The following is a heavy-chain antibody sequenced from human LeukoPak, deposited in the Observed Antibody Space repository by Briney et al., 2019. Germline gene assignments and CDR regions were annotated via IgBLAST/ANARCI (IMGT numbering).Heavy chain of an antibody. CDR1: GGSISSSSYY. Sequence: PSETLSLTCTVSGGSISSSSYYWGWIRQPPGKGLEWIGSIYYSGSTYYNPSLKSRVTISVDTSKNQFSLKLSSVTAADTAVYYCARLTSPEYYFDYWGQGTLVTVSS. D-gene: IGHD6-6*01. V-gene: IGHV4-39*01. J-gene: IGHJ4*02. CDR2: IYYSGST. CDR3: ARLTSPEYYFDY.